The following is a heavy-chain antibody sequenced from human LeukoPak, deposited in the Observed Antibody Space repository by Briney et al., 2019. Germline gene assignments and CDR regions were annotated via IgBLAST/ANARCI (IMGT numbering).Heavy chain of an antibody. CDR3: ARERAPKYSGSYYVIDY. Sequence: GASVKVSCKASGGTFSSYAISWVRQAPGQGLEWMGRIIPILGIANYAQKFQGRVTITADKSTSTAYMELSSLRSEDTAVYYCARERAPKYSGSYYVIDYWGQGTLVTVSS. V-gene: IGHV1-69*04. D-gene: IGHD1-26*01. CDR2: IIPILGIA. J-gene: IGHJ4*02. CDR1: GGTFSSYA.